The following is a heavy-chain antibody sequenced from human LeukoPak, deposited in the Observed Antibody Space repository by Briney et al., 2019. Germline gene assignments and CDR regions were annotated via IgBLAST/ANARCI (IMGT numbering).Heavy chain of an antibody. V-gene: IGHV3-74*03. Sequence: GGALRLSCAASGFTFRSYWMHWGRQAPGKGLGWVSRINADGSSTKYADSVKGRFTISRDNAKNTLYLQMDSLRVDDTAVYYCAAWEVIAATPPHSHHWGQGTLVTVSS. J-gene: IGHJ1*01. D-gene: IGHD2-15*01. CDR3: AAWEVIAATPPHSHH. CDR1: GFTFRSYW. CDR2: INADGSST.